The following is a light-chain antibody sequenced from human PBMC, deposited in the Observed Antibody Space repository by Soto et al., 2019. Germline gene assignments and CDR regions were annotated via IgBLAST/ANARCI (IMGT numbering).Light chain of an antibody. CDR1: NIGSKS. CDR3: QVWDSSSDHHYV. J-gene: IGLJ1*01. Sequence: SYELTQPPSVSVAPGKTVRITCGGNNIGSKSVHWYQQKPGQAPVLVIYYDSDRPSGIHERFSGSNSGNTATLTISRVEAGDEADYYCQVWDSSSDHHYVFGTGTKLTVL. V-gene: IGLV3-21*04. CDR2: YDS.